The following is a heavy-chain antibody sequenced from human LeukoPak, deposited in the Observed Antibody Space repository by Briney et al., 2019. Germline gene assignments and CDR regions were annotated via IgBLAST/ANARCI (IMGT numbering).Heavy chain of an antibody. V-gene: IGHV4-34*01. Sequence: SETLSLTCAVYGGSFSGYYWSWIRQPPGKGLEWIGEINHSGSTNYNPSLKSRVTISVDTSKNQFSLKLSSVTAADTAVYYCARGVVVVAAMSINWFDPWGQGTLVTVSS. J-gene: IGHJ5*02. CDR1: GGSFSGYY. D-gene: IGHD2-15*01. CDR3: ARGVVVVAAMSINWFDP. CDR2: INHSGST.